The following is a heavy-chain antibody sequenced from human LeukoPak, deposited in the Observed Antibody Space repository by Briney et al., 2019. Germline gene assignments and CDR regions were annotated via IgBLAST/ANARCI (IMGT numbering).Heavy chain of an antibody. CDR3: AKDPVNHCASSVCYGLQS. CDR2: IRYDDSE. CDR1: GFSLSEYG. Sequence: GGSLRLSCVASGFSLSEYGIHWVRQAPGKGLEWLPFIRYDDSEYYADSVKGRFAISRDNSKNTLFLQMHSLRSEDTAVYYCAKDPVNHCASSVCYGLQSWGQGTLVIVSS. V-gene: IGHV3-30*02. J-gene: IGHJ5*02. D-gene: IGHD3-22*01.